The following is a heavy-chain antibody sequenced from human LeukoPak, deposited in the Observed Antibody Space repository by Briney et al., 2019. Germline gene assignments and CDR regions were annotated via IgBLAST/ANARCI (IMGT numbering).Heavy chain of an antibody. CDR3: ARDGGYYDSSGYTEH. Sequence: GGSLRLSCAASGFTFSSYSMNWVRQAPGKGLEWVSSISSSSSYIYYADSVKGRLTISRDNAKNSLYLQMNSLRAEDTAVYYCARDGGYYDSSGYTEHWGQGTLVTVSS. D-gene: IGHD3-22*01. V-gene: IGHV3-21*01. CDR1: GFTFSSYS. CDR2: ISSSSSYI. J-gene: IGHJ1*01.